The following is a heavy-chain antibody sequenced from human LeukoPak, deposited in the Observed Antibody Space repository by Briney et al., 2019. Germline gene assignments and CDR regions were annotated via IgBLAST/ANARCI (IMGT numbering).Heavy chain of an antibody. J-gene: IGHJ4*02. CDR2: ISGSGDST. CDR3: AKSFYGDYSFEDY. Sequence: GGSLRLSCAASGFTFSSYAMNWVRQAPGKGLEWVSGISGSGDSTYYADSVKGRFTISRDNSKNTLYLQMNSLRAEDTAVYYCAKSFYGDYSFEDYWGQGTLVTVSS. CDR1: GFTFSSYA. V-gene: IGHV3-23*01. D-gene: IGHD4-17*01.